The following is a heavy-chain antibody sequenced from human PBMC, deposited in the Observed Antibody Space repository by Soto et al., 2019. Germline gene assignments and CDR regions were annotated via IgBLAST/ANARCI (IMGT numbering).Heavy chain of an antibody. J-gene: IGHJ6*02. CDR2: IIPIIGTA. Sequence: SVKVSCKASGGTFSSYAISWVRQAPGQGLEWMGGIIPIIGTANYAQKFQGRVTITANKSTSTAYMELSSLRSEDTAVYYCAIDEGDIAAVVATEMGHYGMDVWGQGTRVTVSS. CDR1: GGTFSSYA. CDR3: AIDEGDIAAVVATEMGHYGMDV. D-gene: IGHD2-15*01. V-gene: IGHV1-69*06.